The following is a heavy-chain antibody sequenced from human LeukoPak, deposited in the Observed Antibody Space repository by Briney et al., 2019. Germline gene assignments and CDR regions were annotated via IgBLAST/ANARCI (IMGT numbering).Heavy chain of an antibody. CDR1: GGFISTYY. J-gene: IGHJ6*03. V-gene: IGHV4-4*07. D-gene: IGHD7-27*01. CDR3: ARDHIWGYYYMDV. Sequence: PSETLSLTCTVSGGFISTYYWSWIRQPAGKGLEWIGRIYTSGSTNYNPSLKSRVTMSVDTSKNQFSLKLTSVTAADTAVYYCARDHIWGYYYMDVWGKGTTVTVSS. CDR2: IYTSGST.